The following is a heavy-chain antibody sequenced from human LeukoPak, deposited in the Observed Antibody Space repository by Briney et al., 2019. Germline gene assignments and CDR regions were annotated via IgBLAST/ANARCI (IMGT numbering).Heavy chain of an antibody. CDR2: ISRSGGST. CDR1: GFTFSSYA. V-gene: IGHV3-23*01. J-gene: IGHJ4*02. CDR3: AKAEGSNPPYDY. D-gene: IGHD4-23*01. Sequence: GGSLRLSCAASGFTFSSYAMSWVRQAPGKGLEWVSGISRSGGSTYYADSVKGRFIISRDNSKNTLYLQMSSLRADDTAVYYCAKAEGSNPPYDYWGQGTLVTVSS.